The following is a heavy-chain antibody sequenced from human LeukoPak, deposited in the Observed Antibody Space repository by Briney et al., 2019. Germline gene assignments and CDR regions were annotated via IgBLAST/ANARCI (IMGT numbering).Heavy chain of an antibody. CDR3: ARGRYFDWLLSPSDYYYMDV. J-gene: IGHJ6*03. V-gene: IGHV1-69*05. D-gene: IGHD3-9*01. Sequence: SVKVSCKASGGTFSNYASNWVRQAPGQGVEWMGRIIPFLCTANYPQRFRGGVTLTTHKSTSTAYMELSSLRSEDSAVYYCARGRYFDWLLSPSDYYYMDVWGKGTTVTISS. CDR1: GGTFSNYA. CDR2: IIPFLCTA.